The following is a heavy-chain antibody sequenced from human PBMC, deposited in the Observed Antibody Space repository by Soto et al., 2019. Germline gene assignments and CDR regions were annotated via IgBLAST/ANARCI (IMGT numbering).Heavy chain of an antibody. D-gene: IGHD3-10*01. V-gene: IGHV4-61*01. J-gene: IGHJ5*02. CDR3: ARDYGFGELFDP. CDR2: IYYSGST. CDR1: GGSISSSSYF. Sequence: SETLSLTCTVSGGSISSSSYFWGWIRQPPGKGLEWIGNIYYSGSTNYNPSLKSRVTISVDTSKNQFSLKLSSVTAADTAVYYCARDYGFGELFDPWGQGTLVTVSS.